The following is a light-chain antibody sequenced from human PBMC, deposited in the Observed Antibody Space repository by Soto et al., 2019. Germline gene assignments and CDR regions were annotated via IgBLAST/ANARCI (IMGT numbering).Light chain of an antibody. CDR3: QQYNSYSVT. CDR2: KAS. CDR1: QSISSW. Sequence: DIQMTQSPSTLSASVGDRVTITCRASQSISSWLAWYQQKPGKVPNLLIYKASSLESGVPSRFSGSGSGTEFTLTISSLQPDDFATYYCQQYNSYSVTFGQGTKV. J-gene: IGKJ1*01. V-gene: IGKV1-5*03.